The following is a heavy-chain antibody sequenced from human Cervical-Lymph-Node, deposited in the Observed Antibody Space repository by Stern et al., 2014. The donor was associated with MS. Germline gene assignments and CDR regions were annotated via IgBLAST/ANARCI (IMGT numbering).Heavy chain of an antibody. D-gene: IGHD4/OR15-4a*01. CDR2: ISTNNGDT. CDR1: GYIFTTYG. Sequence: QVQLVQSGAEVKKPGASVKVSCTASGYIFTTYGMSWVRQAPGQGLEWMGWISTNNGDTSFAQKLQGIVAMTTDTSTSTAYMELRNLRSDDTAVYYCARDDYGTYYGLDVWGLGTPVTVSS. V-gene: IGHV1-18*01. CDR3: ARDDYGTYYGLDV. J-gene: IGHJ6*02.